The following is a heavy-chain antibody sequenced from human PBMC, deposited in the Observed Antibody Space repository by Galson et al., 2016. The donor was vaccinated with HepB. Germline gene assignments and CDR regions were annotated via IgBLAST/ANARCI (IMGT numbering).Heavy chain of an antibody. V-gene: IGHV4-39*01. Sequence: SETLSLTCTVSGGSISRRGYYWGWIRQPPGKGLEWIGSLYYSGLTYYNPSPKSRVTISVDTSKNQFSLKLSSVTAADTAVYYCARQVGDYVLGGRFDPWGQGTLVTVSS. J-gene: IGHJ5*02. CDR2: LYYSGLT. D-gene: IGHD3-16*01. CDR1: GGSISRRGYY. CDR3: ARQVGDYVLGGRFDP.